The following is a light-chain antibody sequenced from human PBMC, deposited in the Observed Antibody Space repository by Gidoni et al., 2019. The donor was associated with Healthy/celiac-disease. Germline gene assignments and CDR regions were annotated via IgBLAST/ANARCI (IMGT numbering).Light chain of an antibody. Sequence: QSALTQPASVSGSPGQSITISCTGTSSDVGGYNYVSWYQQHPGKAPKLMSYEVSNRPAGVSNRFSGSKSGNTASRTISGLQAEDEAEEYGSSYTSSSTPYVFGTGTKVTVL. CDR3: SSYTSSSTPYV. CDR2: EVS. CDR1: SSDVGGYNY. J-gene: IGLJ1*01. V-gene: IGLV2-14*01.